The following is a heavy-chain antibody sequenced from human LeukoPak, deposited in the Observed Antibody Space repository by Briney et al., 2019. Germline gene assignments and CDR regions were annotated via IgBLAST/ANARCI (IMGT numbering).Heavy chain of an antibody. D-gene: IGHD6-13*01. CDR1: GFTFSSYW. V-gene: IGHV3-7*01. J-gene: IGHJ4*02. CDR2: IKQDGSEK. CDR3: ARAYLRIAAAGTFGY. Sequence: GGSLRLSCAASGFTFSSYWMSWVRQAPGKGLEWVANIKQDGSEKYYVDSVKGRFTISRDNATNSLYLQMNSLRVDDTAVYYCARAYLRIAAAGTFGYWGQGTLVTVSS.